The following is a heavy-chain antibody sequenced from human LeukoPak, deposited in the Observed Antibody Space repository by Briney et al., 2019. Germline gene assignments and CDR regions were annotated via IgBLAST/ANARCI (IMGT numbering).Heavy chain of an antibody. D-gene: IGHD6-19*01. CDR2: IIPIFGIT. J-gene: IGHJ4*02. Sequence: ASVKVSCKASGGTFSSYAISWVRQAPGQGLEWMGRIIPIFGITNYAQKFQGRVTITADKSTSTAYMELSSLTSDDTAVYYCARLAGPRREHWGQGTLLTVSS. CDR1: GGTFSSYA. V-gene: IGHV1-69*04. CDR3: ARLAGPRREH.